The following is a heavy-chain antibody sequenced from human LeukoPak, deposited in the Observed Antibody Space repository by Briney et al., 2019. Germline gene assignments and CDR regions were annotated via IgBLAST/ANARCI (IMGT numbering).Heavy chain of an antibody. J-gene: IGHJ4*02. CDR1: GGSISSYY. V-gene: IGHV4-59*08. CDR2: IYYSGST. D-gene: IGHD6-19*01. Sequence: SETLSLTCTVSGGSISSYYWSWIRQPPGKGLEWIGYIYYSGSTNYNPSLKSRVTISVDTSKNQFSLKLSSVTAADTAVYYCARSYTGYSSGWYYWGQGTLVTVSS. CDR3: ARSYTGYSSGWYY.